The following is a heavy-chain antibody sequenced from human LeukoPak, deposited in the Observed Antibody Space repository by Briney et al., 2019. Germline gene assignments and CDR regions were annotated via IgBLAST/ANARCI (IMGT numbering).Heavy chain of an antibody. D-gene: IGHD3-10*02. CDR3: AELGITMIGGV. V-gene: IGHV3-48*03. CDR2: ISSSGSTI. CDR1: GFTFRSYE. J-gene: IGHJ6*04. Sequence: GSLRLSCAASGFTFRSYEMNWVRQAPGKGQEWVSYISSSGSTIYYADSVKGRFTISRDNAKNSLYLQMNSLRAEDTAVYYCAELGITMIGGVWGKGTTVTISS.